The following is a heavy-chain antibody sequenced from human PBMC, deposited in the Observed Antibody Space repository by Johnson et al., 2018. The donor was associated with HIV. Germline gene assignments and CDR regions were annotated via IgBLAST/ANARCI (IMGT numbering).Heavy chain of an antibody. Sequence: VQLVESGGGVVQPGRSLRLSCAASGFTVSSNYMSWVRQAPGKGLEWVAGISWNSGSIVYVDSVKGRFTISRDNAKNSMSLQMNSLRAEDTAVYYCARTKLERREGAFDIWGQGTLVTVSS. J-gene: IGHJ3*02. CDR2: ISWNSGSI. D-gene: IGHD1-1*01. CDR1: GFTVSSNY. V-gene: IGHV3-21*06. CDR3: ARTKLERREGAFDI.